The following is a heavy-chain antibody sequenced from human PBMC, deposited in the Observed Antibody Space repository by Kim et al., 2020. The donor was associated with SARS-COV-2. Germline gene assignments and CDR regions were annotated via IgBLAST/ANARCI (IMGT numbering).Heavy chain of an antibody. CDR2: IYYSGST. CDR3: ARAGAGDFWSGYLGGYLRRVSMDV. J-gene: IGHJ6*02. V-gene: IGHV4-59*01. Sequence: SETLSLTCTVSGGSISSYYWSWIRQPPGKGLEWIGYIYYSGSTNYNPSLKSRVTISVDTSKNQFSLKLSSVTSADTAVDYCARAGAGDFWSGYLGGYLRRVSMDVWGQGTTVTVSS. D-gene: IGHD3-3*01. CDR1: GGSISSYY.